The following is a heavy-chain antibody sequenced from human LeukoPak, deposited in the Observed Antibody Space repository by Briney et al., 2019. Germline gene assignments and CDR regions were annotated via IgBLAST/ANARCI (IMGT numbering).Heavy chain of an antibody. CDR1: GGSLTSGDYH. V-gene: IGHV4-30-4*08. J-gene: IGHJ4*02. Sequence: SETLSLTSTVSGGSLTSGDYHWSWIRQPPGKGLEWIGYIYYSGSAYYNSSLKSRFVMSVDTSRKQFSLRLTSVTAADTAVYYCAREGPDYSNPFDYWGQGTLVTVS. CDR3: AREGPDYSNPFDY. D-gene: IGHD4-11*01. CDR2: IYYSGSA.